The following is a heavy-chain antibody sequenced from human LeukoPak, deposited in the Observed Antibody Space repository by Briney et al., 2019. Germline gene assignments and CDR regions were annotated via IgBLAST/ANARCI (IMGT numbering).Heavy chain of an antibody. J-gene: IGHJ4*02. Sequence: SETLSLTCTVSGGSISSYYCSWIRQPPGKGLEWIGYIYYSGSTNYNPSLKSRVTISVDTSKNQFSLKLSSVTAADTAVYYCARAPHTLKQNPFDYWGQGTLVTVSS. CDR2: IYYSGST. D-gene: IGHD2/OR15-2a*01. V-gene: IGHV4-59*01. CDR3: ARAPHTLKQNPFDY. CDR1: GGSISSYY.